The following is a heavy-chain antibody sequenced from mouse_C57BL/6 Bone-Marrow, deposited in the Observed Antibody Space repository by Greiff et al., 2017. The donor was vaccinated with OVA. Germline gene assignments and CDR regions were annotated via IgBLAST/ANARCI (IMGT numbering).Heavy chain of an antibody. Sequence: EVQRVESGGGLVKPGGSLKLSCAASGFTFSDYGMHWVRQAPEKGLEWVAYISSGSSTIYYADTVKGRFTISRDNAKNTLFLQMTSLRSEDTAMYYCARKAHYYYGSSGAWFAYWGQGTLVTVSA. CDR2: ISSGSSTI. CDR1: GFTFSDYG. V-gene: IGHV5-17*01. D-gene: IGHD1-1*01. CDR3: ARKAHYYYGSSGAWFAY. J-gene: IGHJ3*01.